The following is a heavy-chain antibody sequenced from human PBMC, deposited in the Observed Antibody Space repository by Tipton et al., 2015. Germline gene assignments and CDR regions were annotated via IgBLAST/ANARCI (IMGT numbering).Heavy chain of an antibody. Sequence: TLSLTCTVSGGSISRSSYYWGWIRQPPGKGLEWIGSIYYSGSTYYNPSLKSRVTISVDTSKNQFSLKLSSVTAADRAMDFCARTDALGHFDYWGLATLVIVSS. D-gene: IGHD2-8*01. CDR2: IYYSGST. CDR3: ARTDALGHFDY. V-gene: IGHV4-39*07. CDR1: GGSISRSSYY. J-gene: IGHJ4*02.